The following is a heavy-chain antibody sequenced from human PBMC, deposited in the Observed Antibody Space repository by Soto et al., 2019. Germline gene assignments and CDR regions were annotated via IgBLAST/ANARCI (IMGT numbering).Heavy chain of an antibody. CDR2: IWYDGSNK. Sequence: QVQLVESGGGVVQPGRSLRLSCAASGFTFSSYGMHWVRQAPGKGLEWVAVIWYDGSNKYYADSVKGRFTISRDNSKNMLYLQMNSLRAEDTAVYYCARDPGYCSSTSCFSHYWYFDLWGRGTLVTVSS. CDR3: ARDPGYCSSTSCFSHYWYFDL. D-gene: IGHD2-2*01. CDR1: GFTFSSYG. J-gene: IGHJ2*01. V-gene: IGHV3-33*01.